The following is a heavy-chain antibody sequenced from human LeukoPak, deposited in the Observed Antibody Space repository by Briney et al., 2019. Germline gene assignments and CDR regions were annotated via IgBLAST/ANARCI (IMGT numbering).Heavy chain of an antibody. D-gene: IGHD1-26*01. V-gene: IGHV4-39*01. J-gene: IGHJ4*02. Sequence: VKPSQTLSLTCTVSGGSISSSSYYWGWIRQPPGKGLEWIGSIYYSGSTYYNPSLKSRVTISVDTSKNQFSLKLSSVTAADTAVYYCARTLAMWSSYTTPDYWGQGTLVTVSS. CDR3: ARTLAMWSSYTTPDY. CDR2: IYYSGST. CDR1: GGSISSSSYY.